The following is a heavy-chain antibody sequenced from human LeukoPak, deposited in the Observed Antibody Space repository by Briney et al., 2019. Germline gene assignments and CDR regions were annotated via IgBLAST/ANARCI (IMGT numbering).Heavy chain of an antibody. V-gene: IGHV3-48*03. J-gene: IGHJ5*02. CDR1: GFTFSSYE. CDR2: ISSSGSTI. D-gene: IGHD3-10*01. Sequence: GGSLRLSCAASGFTFSSYEMNWVRQAPGKGLEWVSYISSSGSTIYYADSVKGRFTISRDNAKNSLYLQMNSLRAEDTAVYYCCGSGGYYNVWTNWFDPWGQGTLVTVSS. CDR3: CGSGGYYNVWTNWFDP.